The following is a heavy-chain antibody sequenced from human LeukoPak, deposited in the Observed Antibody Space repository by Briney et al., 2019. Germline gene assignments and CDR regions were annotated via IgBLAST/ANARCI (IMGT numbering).Heavy chain of an antibody. Sequence: GGSLRLSCVASGFTFSNYWMSWVRQAPGKGLEWVAIIKQDGSEKYYVDSVKGRFTISRDNAKNSLYLQMNSLRVEDTAVYYCTRDWDTPMGGGSYFEYWGQGALVTVSS. V-gene: IGHV3-7*03. D-gene: IGHD5-18*01. CDR2: IKQDGSEK. CDR1: GFTFSNYW. CDR3: TRDWDTPMGGGSYFEY. J-gene: IGHJ4*02.